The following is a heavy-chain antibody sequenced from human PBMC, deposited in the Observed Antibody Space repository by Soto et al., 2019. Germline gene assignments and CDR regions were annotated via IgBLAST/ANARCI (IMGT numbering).Heavy chain of an antibody. CDR2: ISYDGILK. CDR1: VFTFSDFG. Sequence: VGSLRLSCAASVFTFSDFGMHCVRHSPGKWLEWVAIISYDGILKYYADSVKGRFTISRDTSKGAVYLQMNSLTPEDTAVYYCAKDFKVSGGHSGSLKSYYGMEVWAQATTVTVSS. CDR3: AKDFKVSGGHSGSLKSYYGMEV. V-gene: IGHV3-30*18. J-gene: IGHJ6*01. D-gene: IGHD3-10*01.